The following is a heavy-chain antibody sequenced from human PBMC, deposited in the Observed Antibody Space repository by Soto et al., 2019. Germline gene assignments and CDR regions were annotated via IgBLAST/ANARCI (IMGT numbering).Heavy chain of an antibody. J-gene: IGHJ3*01. V-gene: IGHV3-48*03. D-gene: IGHD3-10*01. CDR2: IHSSATTI. CDR3: ATRSGGGGAFDF. Sequence: EVKLVESGGGLVQPGGSLRLSCAASGFTFSRYEMNWVRQAPGKGLEWIAYIHSSATTIYYADSVKGRFTISRDNAKNSLCLQLNSLSAEDTAVYYCATRSGGGGAFDFWGQSTMVTVSS. CDR1: GFTFSRYE.